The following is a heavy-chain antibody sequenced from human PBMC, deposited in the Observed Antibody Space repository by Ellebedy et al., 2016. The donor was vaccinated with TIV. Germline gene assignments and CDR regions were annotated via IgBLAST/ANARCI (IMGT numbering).Heavy chain of an antibody. J-gene: IGHJ2*01. CDR3: ARHLGYRSLGTYCGGDCYHWYFDL. Sequence: SETLSLXCTVSGGSISSGDYYWSWIRQPPGKGLEWIGYIYYSGSTYYNPSLKSRVTISVDTSKNQFSLKLSSVTAADTAVYYCARHLGYRSLGTYCGGDCYHWYFDLWGRGTLVTVSS. V-gene: IGHV4-30-4*01. CDR2: IYYSGST. CDR1: GGSISSGDYY. D-gene: IGHD2-21*02.